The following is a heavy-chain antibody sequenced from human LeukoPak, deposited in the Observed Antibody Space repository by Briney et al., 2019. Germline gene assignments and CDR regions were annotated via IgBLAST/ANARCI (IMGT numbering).Heavy chain of an antibody. Sequence: GGSLRLSCAASGFTFSSYGMHWVRQAPGKGLEWVAVISYDGSNKYYADSVKGRFTISRDNSKNTLYLQMNSLRAEDTAVYYCAKDSEFVVTYYYDSSGLSGGYFDYWGQGTLVTVSS. V-gene: IGHV3-30*18. J-gene: IGHJ4*02. D-gene: IGHD3-22*01. CDR3: AKDSEFVVTYYYDSSGLSGGYFDY. CDR2: ISYDGSNK. CDR1: GFTFSSYG.